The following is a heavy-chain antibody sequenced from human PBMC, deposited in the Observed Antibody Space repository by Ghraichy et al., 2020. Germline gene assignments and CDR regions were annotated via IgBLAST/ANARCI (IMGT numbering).Heavy chain of an antibody. D-gene: IGHD5-18*01. CDR3: ARVGRGYSYGYDAFDI. CDR1: GGTFSSYA. CDR2: IIPIFGTA. Sequence: SVKVSCKASGGTFSSYAISWVRQAPGQGLEWMRGIIPIFGTANYAQKFQGRVTITADESTSTAYMELSSLRSEDTAVYYCARVGRGYSYGYDAFDIWGQGTMVTVSS. J-gene: IGHJ3*02. V-gene: IGHV1-69*13.